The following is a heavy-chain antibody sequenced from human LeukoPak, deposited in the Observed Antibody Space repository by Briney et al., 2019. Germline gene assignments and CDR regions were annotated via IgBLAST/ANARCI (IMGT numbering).Heavy chain of an antibody. V-gene: IGHV3-48*03. J-gene: IGHJ6*02. Sequence: GGSLTLSCAASGFTFSSYEMNWVRQAQGKGLEWVSYISSSGSTIYYADSVKGGFTISRDNSKNTLYLQMNSLRAEDTAVYYCAKGSSTSCYVHCYYYGMDVWGQGTTVTVSS. CDR1: GFTFSSYE. CDR2: ISSSGSTI. CDR3: AKGSSTSCYVHCYYYGMDV. D-gene: IGHD2-2*01.